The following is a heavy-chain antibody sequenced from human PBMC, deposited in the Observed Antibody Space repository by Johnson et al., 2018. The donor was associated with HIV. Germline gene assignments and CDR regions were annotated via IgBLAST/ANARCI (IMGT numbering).Heavy chain of an antibody. CDR3: AREARIVVVEPSDAFDI. J-gene: IGHJ3*02. D-gene: IGHD3-22*01. CDR1: GFTFSSYG. Sequence: QMQLVESGGGVVQPGRSLRLSCAASGFTFSSYGMQWVRHAPGKGLEWVAVISYDGSNKYYADSVKGRFTISRDNSKNTLYLQMNSLRVEDTAVYYCAREARIVVVEPSDAFDIWGQGTMVTVSS. V-gene: IGHV3-30*03. CDR2: ISYDGSNK.